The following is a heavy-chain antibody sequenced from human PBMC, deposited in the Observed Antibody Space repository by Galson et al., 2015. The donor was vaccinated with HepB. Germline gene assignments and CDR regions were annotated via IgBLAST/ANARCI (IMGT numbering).Heavy chain of an antibody. J-gene: IGHJ4*02. D-gene: IGHD3-3*01. CDR3: AGESGSSSRYFDY. CDR2: IIPMLGVL. CDR1: GVTFSNFA. Sequence: SVKVSCKASGVTFSNFAISWVRQAPGQGLEWMGSIIPMLGVLHLARKFQGRVTMTADASTNTVYMELSSLRSEDTAVYYCAGESGSSSRYFDYWGQGTLVTVSS. V-gene: IGHV1-69*04.